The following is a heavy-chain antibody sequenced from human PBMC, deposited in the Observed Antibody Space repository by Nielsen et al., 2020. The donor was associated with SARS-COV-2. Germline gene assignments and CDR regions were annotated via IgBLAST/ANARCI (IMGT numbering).Heavy chain of an antibody. Sequence: SVPVSCMASLGTFISYAISWVRQAPGQGLEWMGGIIPIFGTANYAQKSQGRVTITADESTSTAYMELSSLRSEDTAVYYCATHFGELLSLYDAFDIWGQGTMVTVSS. V-gene: IGHV1-69*13. CDR1: LGTFISYA. J-gene: IGHJ3*02. D-gene: IGHD3-10*01. CDR3: ATHFGELLSLYDAFDI. CDR2: IIPIFGTA.